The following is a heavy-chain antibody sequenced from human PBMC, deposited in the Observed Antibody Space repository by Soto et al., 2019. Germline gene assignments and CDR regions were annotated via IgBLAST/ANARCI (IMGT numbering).Heavy chain of an antibody. J-gene: IGHJ4*02. CDR1: GDTLSTYY. V-gene: IGHV1-46*03. CDR3: ARGVGYSDSSGYPFDY. D-gene: IGHD3-22*01. Sequence: ASVKVSCKACGDTLSTYYMHWARQAPGQGLEWMGIINPRSGKTNYPQKFQGRVTMTRDTSTTTVYMELSTLRSEDTAMYYCARGVGYSDSSGYPFDYWGQGTLVTVSS. CDR2: INPRSGKT.